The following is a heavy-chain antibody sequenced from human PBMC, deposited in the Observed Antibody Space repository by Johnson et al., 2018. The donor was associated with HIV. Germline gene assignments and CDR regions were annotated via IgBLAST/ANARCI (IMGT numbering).Heavy chain of an antibody. CDR3: AIMPADNSFAV. Sequence: VQLVESGGGVVQPGTSLRLSCAASGFTFSNYGMHWVRQAPGKGLEWVAVIWFDGCNTYYADSVKGRFTISRDNSKNTLYLQMDSLRAEDTAMYYCAIMPADNSFAVWGQGTMVTVSS. CDR2: IWFDGCNT. CDR1: GFTFSNYG. J-gene: IGHJ3*01. V-gene: IGHV3-33*01. D-gene: IGHD2-2*01.